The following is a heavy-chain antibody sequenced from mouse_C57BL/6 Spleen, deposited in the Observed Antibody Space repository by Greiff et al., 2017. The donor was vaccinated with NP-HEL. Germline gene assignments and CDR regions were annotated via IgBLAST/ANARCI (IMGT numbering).Heavy chain of an antibody. CDR1: GYAFSSYW. V-gene: IGHV1-80*01. Sequence: QVPLQQSGAELVKPGASVQISCTASGYAFSSYWMNWVTPRPGKVLEWIGQLYPGDGDTNYNGKFKGTATLTADKSSSTAYMQLSSLTSEDSAVYLCARGRGDFDVWGTGTTVTVSS. CDR3: ARGRGDFDV. J-gene: IGHJ1*03. CDR2: LYPGDGDT.